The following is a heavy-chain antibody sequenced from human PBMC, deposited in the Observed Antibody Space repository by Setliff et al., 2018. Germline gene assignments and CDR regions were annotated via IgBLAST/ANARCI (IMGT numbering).Heavy chain of an antibody. Sequence: ASVKVSCKSPGFTFTDYGITWVRQVPGQGLEWMGWINNYNFNTQYAQKFQGRVTVTTDTSTTTAYMELRSLRADDTAVYYCARINFYVSSGYYYAPELWGQGTTVTVSS. J-gene: IGHJ4*02. CDR3: ARINFYVSSGYYYAPEL. CDR2: INNYNFNT. D-gene: IGHD3-22*01. CDR1: GFTFTDYG. V-gene: IGHV1-18*01.